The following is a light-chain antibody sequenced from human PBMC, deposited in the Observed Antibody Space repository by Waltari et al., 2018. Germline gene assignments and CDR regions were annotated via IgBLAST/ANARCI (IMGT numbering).Light chain of an antibody. CDR2: DDS. V-gene: IGLV3-21*02. CDR1: DIGRKS. CDR3: QVWDSSSDQVV. J-gene: IGLJ2*01. Sequence: SVLTQPPSVSEAPGETAKITCGGNDIGRKSVHWYQQKPGQAPVLVVYDDSDRPSGIPERFSGSSSGNTATLTISRVEVGDEADYYCQVWDSSSDQVVFGGGTKLTVL.